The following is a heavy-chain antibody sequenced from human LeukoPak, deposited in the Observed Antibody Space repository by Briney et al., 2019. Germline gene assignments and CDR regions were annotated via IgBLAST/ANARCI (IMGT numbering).Heavy chain of an antibody. D-gene: IGHD1-1*01. V-gene: IGHV3-74*01. CDR2: INSDGSST. CDR3: ARDPPTRSCP. J-gene: IGHJ5*02. CDR1: GFTFSSYW. Sequence: GGSLRLSCAASGFTFSSYWMHWVRQAPGKGLVRVSRINSDGSSTSYADSVKGRFTISRDNAKNTLYLQMNSLRAEDTAVYYCARDPPTRSCPWGQGTLVTVSS.